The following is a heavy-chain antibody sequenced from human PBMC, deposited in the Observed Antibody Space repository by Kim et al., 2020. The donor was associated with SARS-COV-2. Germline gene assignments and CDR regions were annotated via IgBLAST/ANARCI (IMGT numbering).Heavy chain of an antibody. CDR2: IYHSGST. D-gene: IGHD3-10*01. Sequence: SETLSLTCAVSGGSISSSNWWSWVRQPPGKGLEWIGEIYHSGSTNYNPSLKSRVTISVDKSKNQFSLKLSSVTAADTAVYYCARDRRVLWFGELSGTPTNYYGMDVWGQGTTVTVSS. V-gene: IGHV4-4*02. J-gene: IGHJ6*02. CDR3: ARDRRVLWFGELSGTPTNYYGMDV. CDR1: GGSISSSNW.